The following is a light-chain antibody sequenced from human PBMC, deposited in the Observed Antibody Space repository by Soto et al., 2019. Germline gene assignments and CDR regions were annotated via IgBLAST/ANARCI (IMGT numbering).Light chain of an antibody. CDR1: QGISNY. V-gene: IGKV1-27*01. CDR3: XXXXXGGLT. Sequence: DIQMTQSPSSVSASVGDRXTITCRASQGISNYLAWYQHKSGKAPRLLIHTASTSPSGVPSRFNGSGSGTDFTFTISNXXXXXXXXXXXXXXXXGGLTFGGGTKVEI. J-gene: IGKJ4*01. CDR2: TAS.